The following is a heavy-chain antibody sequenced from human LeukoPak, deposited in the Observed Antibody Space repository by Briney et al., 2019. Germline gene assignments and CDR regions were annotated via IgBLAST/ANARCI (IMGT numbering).Heavy chain of an antibody. D-gene: IGHD4-11*01. J-gene: IGHJ4*02. V-gene: IGHV3-30*02. CDR1: GLTFSSYG. CDR2: IRYDGSNE. CDR3: AKGMSNYGSNNFDY. Sequence: GGSLRLSCAASGLTFSSYGMHWVRQALGKGLEWVAFIRYDGSNEYYADSVKGRFTISRDNSKNTLYLQMNSLRAEDTAVYYCAKGMSNYGSNNFDYWGQGTLVTVSS.